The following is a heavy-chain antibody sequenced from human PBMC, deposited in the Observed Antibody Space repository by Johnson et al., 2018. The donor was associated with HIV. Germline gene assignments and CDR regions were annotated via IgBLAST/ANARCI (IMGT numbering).Heavy chain of an antibody. D-gene: IGHD6-19*01. CDR2: INWNGGST. Sequence: VQLVESGGGLVQPGRSLRLSCAASGFTFDDYAMHWVRQAPGKGLEWVPGINWNGGSTGYADSVKGRFTISRDNAKNSLYLQMNSLRAEDTAVYYCARPVAGMNDAFDIWGQGTMVTVSS. V-gene: IGHV3-9*01. CDR1: GFTFDDYA. J-gene: IGHJ3*02. CDR3: ARPVAGMNDAFDI.